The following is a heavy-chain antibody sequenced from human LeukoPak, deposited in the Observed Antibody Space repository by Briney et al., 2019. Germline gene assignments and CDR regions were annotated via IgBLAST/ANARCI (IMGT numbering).Heavy chain of an antibody. J-gene: IGHJ4*02. CDR1: GFTFSSYS. Sequence: GALRLSCAASGFTFSSYSMNWVRQAPGKRLEWVSSISSSISYIYYADSVKSRFTISRDNAKNSLYLQMNSLRAEDTAVYYCARADWDTAMIDYWGQGTLVTVSS. V-gene: IGHV3-21*01. CDR3: ARADWDTAMIDY. CDR2: ISSSISYI. D-gene: IGHD5-18*01.